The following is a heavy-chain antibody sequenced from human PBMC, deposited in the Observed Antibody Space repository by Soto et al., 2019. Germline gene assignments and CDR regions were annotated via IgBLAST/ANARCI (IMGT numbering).Heavy chain of an antibody. V-gene: IGHV1-3*01. Sequence: QVQLAQSGAEVNKPGASVTVSCKSSGYTFTDYTLHWVRQAPGQGLEWMGWIAAGSGATVYSTKFQGRLSITSDTSTSTIHMDLSSLTSEDTAVYYCARDLSGDPDCYFDYWGQGTLVTVSS. CDR2: IAAGSGAT. D-gene: IGHD1-26*01. CDR1: GYTFTDYT. J-gene: IGHJ4*02. CDR3: ARDLSGDPDCYFDY.